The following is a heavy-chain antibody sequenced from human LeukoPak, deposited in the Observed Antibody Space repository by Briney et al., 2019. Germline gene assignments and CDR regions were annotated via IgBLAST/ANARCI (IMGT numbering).Heavy chain of an antibody. Sequence: GGSLRLSCAASGFTFSSYAMSWVRQAPGKGLEWVSAISGSGGSTYYADSVKGWFTISRDNSKNTLYLQMNSLRAEDTAVYYCAKGAPTGSITIFGVVIPNWFDPWGQGTLVTVSS. J-gene: IGHJ5*02. CDR1: GFTFSSYA. D-gene: IGHD3-3*01. CDR3: AKGAPTGSITIFGVVIPNWFDP. CDR2: ISGSGGST. V-gene: IGHV3-23*01.